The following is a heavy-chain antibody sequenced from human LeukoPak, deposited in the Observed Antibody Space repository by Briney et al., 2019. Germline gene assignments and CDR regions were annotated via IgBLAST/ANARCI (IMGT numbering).Heavy chain of an antibody. CDR2: TYYTSKWYN. CDR1: GDSVSNNNAA. V-gene: IGHV6-1*01. Sequence: SQTLSLTCAISGDSVSNNNAAWNWIRQSPPTGLEWLGRTYYTSKWYNGYAVSVKSRITINPDTSKNQFSLQLNSVTPEDTAVYYCAREMSNVFGYWGQGILVTVSS. D-gene: IGHD2-8*01. J-gene: IGHJ4*02. CDR3: AREMSNVFGY.